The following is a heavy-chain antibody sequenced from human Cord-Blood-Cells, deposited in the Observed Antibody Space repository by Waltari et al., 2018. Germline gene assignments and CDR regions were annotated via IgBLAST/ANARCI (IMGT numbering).Heavy chain of an antibody. Sequence: QVQLVESGGGVVQPGRSLRLSCAASGFTFSSYAMHWVRQAPGKGLEWVAVISYDGSNKNYADSVKGRFTISRDNSKNTLYLQMNSLRAEDTAVYYCARDRVIVVVTHAFDIWGQGTMVTVSS. CDR1: GFTFSSYA. CDR3: ARDRVIVVVTHAFDI. CDR2: ISYDGSNK. V-gene: IGHV3-30-3*01. D-gene: IGHD3-22*01. J-gene: IGHJ3*02.